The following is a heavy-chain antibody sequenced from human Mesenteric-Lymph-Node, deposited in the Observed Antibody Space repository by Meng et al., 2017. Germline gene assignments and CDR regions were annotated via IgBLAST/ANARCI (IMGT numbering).Heavy chain of an antibody. Sequence: QVRLVQCWSELQTHGASVKVSCKASGYTFTSYTMHWVRQAPGQRLEWMGWINAGNGNTKYSQKFQGRVTITRDTSASTAYMELSSLRSEDTAVYYCARVPRCSGGSCYVEGFDYWGQGTLVTVSS. D-gene: IGHD2-15*01. V-gene: IGHV1-3*01. CDR3: ARVPRCSGGSCYVEGFDY. CDR1: GYTFTSYT. CDR2: INAGNGNT. J-gene: IGHJ4*02.